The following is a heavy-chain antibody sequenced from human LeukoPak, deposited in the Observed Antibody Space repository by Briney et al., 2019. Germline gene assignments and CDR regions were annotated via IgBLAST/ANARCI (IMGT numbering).Heavy chain of an antibody. J-gene: IGHJ4*02. CDR2: ISDSGSST. CDR1: GFNFDTYV. CDR3: AKPVDY. Sequence: GGSLRLSCTASGFNFDTYVMTWVRQAPGKGLEWISGISDSGSSTYYADSVKSRFTIPRHTSKNLLYLHMHSLRAEDTAIYHCAKPVDYWGQGTLVTVSS. V-gene: IGHV3-23*01. D-gene: IGHD6-19*01.